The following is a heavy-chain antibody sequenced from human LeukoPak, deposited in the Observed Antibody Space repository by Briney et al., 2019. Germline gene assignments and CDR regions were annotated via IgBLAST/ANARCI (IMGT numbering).Heavy chain of an antibody. CDR2: IRYDGSNK. CDR3: AKDTKRGYSYGTPRGPLDY. V-gene: IGHV3-30*02. CDR1: GFTFSGYG. D-gene: IGHD5-18*01. J-gene: IGHJ4*02. Sequence: PGGSLRLSCAASGFTFSGYGMHWVRQAPGKGLEWVAFIRYDGSNKYYADSVKGRFTISRDNSKNTLYLQMNSLRAEDTAVYYCAKDTKRGYSYGTPRGPLDYWGQRTLVTVSS.